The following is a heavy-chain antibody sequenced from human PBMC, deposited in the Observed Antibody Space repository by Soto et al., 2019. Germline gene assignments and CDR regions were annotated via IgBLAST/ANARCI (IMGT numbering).Heavy chain of an antibody. D-gene: IGHD6-19*01. J-gene: IGHJ5*02. V-gene: IGHV4-39*01. CDR3: VRRGLTSNGDWFDL. CDR1: GGSMTRSGYY. CDR2: VYNNGKT. Sequence: QVDLLESGPGLVKPSETLSLTCTVAGGSMTRSGYYCGWIRQPPGNELKYIGSVYNNGKTYYNPSLTSPVTISINTATNQFSLSLRSVTAADTAVYFCVRRGLTSNGDWFDLWGQGILVTVSS.